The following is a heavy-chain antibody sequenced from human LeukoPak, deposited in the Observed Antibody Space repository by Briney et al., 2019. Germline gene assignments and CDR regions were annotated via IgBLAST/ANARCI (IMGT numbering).Heavy chain of an antibody. D-gene: IGHD2-2*01. V-gene: IGHV3-7*01. J-gene: IGHJ4*02. CDR3: VRWGVAADMQD. CDR2: INPAGSDT. CDR1: GFTFSSYW. Sequence: PAGGSLRLSCEASGFTFSSYWMAWVRQAPGKGLEWVANINPAGSDTYYVDSVKGRFTISRDNAKKSTSLQMNSLRVEETALYYCVRWGVAADMQDWGQGTLVTVPS.